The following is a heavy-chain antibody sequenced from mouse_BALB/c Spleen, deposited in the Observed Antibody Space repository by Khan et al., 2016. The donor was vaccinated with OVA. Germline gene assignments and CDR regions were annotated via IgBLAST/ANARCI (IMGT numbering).Heavy chain of an antibody. CDR2: INSDGYYT. CDR1: GFTFSAYG. D-gene: IGHD4-1*01. J-gene: IGHJ3*01. CDR3: ARHITGSIAY. V-gene: IGHV5-6*01. Sequence: EVELVESGGDLVRPGGSLKLSCAASGFTFSAYGMSWVRQSPDKRLEWVATINSDGYYTYYPDSVKGRFIISRDNDKNTLYLQMRTLKSEDTAMYYCARHITGSIAYWGQGTLVTVSA.